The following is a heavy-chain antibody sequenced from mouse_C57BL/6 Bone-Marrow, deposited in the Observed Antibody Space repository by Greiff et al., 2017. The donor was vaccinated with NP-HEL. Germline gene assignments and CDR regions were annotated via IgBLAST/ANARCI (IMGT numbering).Heavy chain of an antibody. V-gene: IGHV5-4*01. CDR3: AGVGVRNYYAMCY. CDR2: ISDGGSYT. Sequence: EVQLVESGGGLVKPGGSLKLSCAASGFTFSSYAMSWVRQTPEKRLEWVATISDGGSYTYYPDNVKGRFTISRDNAKNNLYLQMSHLKSEDTAMYYCAGVGVRNYYAMCYWGQGTSVTVSA. J-gene: IGHJ4*01. D-gene: IGHD5-1*01. CDR1: GFTFSSYA.